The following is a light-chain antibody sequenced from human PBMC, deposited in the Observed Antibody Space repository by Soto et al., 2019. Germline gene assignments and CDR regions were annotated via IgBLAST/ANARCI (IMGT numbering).Light chain of an antibody. CDR1: QSVGSSY. Sequence: EVVLTQSPGTLSLSPGERATLSCRASQSVGSSYLAWYQQKPGQAPRLLIYGTSSRATGIPDRFSGSGSGADFTLTISRLEAEDFAEYYCQQYATSSWTFGQGTKVDIK. J-gene: IGKJ1*01. CDR3: QQYATSSWT. CDR2: GTS. V-gene: IGKV3-20*01.